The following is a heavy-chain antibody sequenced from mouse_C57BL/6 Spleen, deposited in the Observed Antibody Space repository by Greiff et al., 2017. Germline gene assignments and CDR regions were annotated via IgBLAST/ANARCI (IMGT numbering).Heavy chain of an antibody. D-gene: IGHD2-4*01. V-gene: IGHV1-77*01. CDR2: IGPGSGST. CDR1: GYTFTDYY. J-gene: IGHJ2*01. CDR3: ARWAKIYYDYLYYFDY. Sequence: VQLQQSGAELVKPGASVKISCKASGYTFTDYYINWVKQRPGQGLEWIGKIGPGSGSTYYNEKFKGKATLTADKSSSTAYMQLSSLTSEDSAVYFCARWAKIYYDYLYYFDYWGQGTTLTVSS.